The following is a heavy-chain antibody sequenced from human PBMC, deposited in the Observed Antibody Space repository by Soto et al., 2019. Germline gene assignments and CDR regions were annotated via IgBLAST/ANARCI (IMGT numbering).Heavy chain of an antibody. CDR1: GIIFENFG. Sequence: GGSLRLSCAASGIIFENFGMSWVRQAPGKGLEWISSISGSGFKKYYADSVKGRFTISRDNSKSTVYLELNNLSAEDTAVYHCAKNQGVELVPLATVDWFDPWGQGSVVTVSS. V-gene: IGHV3-23*01. J-gene: IGHJ5*02. D-gene: IGHD1-26*01. CDR2: ISGSGFKK. CDR3: AKNQGVELVPLATVDWFDP.